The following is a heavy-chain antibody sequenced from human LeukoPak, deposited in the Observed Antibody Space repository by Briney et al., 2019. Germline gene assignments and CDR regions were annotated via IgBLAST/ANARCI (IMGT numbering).Heavy chain of an antibody. D-gene: IGHD6-19*01. CDR3: AKMKYQWLVRIYFDY. CDR2: ISGSGGST. J-gene: IGHJ4*02. Sequence: GGSLRLSCAASGFTFSSYAMSWVRQAPGKGLEWVSSISGSGGSTYYEDSVKGRFTISRDDSKNTLYLQMNSLGAEDSAVYYCAKMKYQWLVRIYFDYWGQGTLVTVSS. CDR1: GFTFSSYA. V-gene: IGHV3-23*01.